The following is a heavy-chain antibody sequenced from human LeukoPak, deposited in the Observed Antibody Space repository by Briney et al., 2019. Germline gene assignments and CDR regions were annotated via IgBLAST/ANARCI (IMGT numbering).Heavy chain of an antibody. D-gene: IGHD2-2*01. CDR2: IYYSGST. V-gene: IGHV4-61*01. Sequence: PSETLSLTCTVSGGSVSSGSYYWSWIRQPPGKGLEWIGYIYYSGSTNYNPSLKSRVTISVDTSKNQFSLKLSSVTAADTAVYYCARDYCSSTSCLFDYWGQGTLVTVSS. J-gene: IGHJ4*02. CDR3: ARDYCSSTSCLFDY. CDR1: GGSVSSGSYY.